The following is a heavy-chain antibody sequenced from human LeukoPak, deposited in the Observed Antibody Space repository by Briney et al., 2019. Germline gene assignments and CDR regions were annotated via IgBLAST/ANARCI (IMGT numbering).Heavy chain of an antibody. V-gene: IGHV3-23*01. CDR3: ARGYCTSTNCNNWFDP. D-gene: IGHD2-2*01. J-gene: IGHJ5*02. CDR2: SGSGGST. CDR1: RFTFSSYA. Sequence: GGSLRLSCAASRFTFSSYAMSWVRQAPGKGLEWVSASGSGGSTYYADSVKGRFTISRDNSRNVLYLQMNSLRADDAAIYYCARGYCTSTNCNNWFDPWGQGALVTVSS.